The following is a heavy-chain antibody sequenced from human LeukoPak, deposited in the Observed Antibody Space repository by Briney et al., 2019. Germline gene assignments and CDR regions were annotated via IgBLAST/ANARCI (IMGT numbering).Heavy chain of an antibody. CDR1: GFTFSNDW. V-gene: IGHV3-7*03. Sequence: PGRCLRLSWEASGFTFSNDWMSSVRQAPGKGLEWVANIKEDGSEKFYVDSVESRFTISRDNAENSLYLLMNSLRAEDTAVYFLVRRIRVHYYYGKDVWGQGTTVTVSS. J-gene: IGHJ6*02. D-gene: IGHD3-16*01. CDR2: IKEDGSEK. CDR3: VRRIRVHYYYGKDV.